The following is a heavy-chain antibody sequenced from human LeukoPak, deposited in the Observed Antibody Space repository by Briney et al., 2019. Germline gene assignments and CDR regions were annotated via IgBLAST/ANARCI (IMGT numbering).Heavy chain of an antibody. J-gene: IGHJ4*02. V-gene: IGHV1-2*02. D-gene: IGHD6-19*01. CDR1: GYTFTGYY. CDR3: ARAGGTIAVAGNFDY. Sequence: ASVEVSCKASGYTFTGYYMHWVRQAPGQGLEWMGWINPNSGGTNYAQKFQGRVTMTRDTSISTAYMELSRLRSDDTAVYYCARAGGTIAVAGNFDYWGQGTLVTVSS. CDR2: INPNSGGT.